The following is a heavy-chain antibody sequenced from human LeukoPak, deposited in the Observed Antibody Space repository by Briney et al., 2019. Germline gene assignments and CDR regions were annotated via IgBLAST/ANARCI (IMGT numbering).Heavy chain of an antibody. CDR1: GFIFSDHW. V-gene: IGHV3-7*04. J-gene: IGHJ4*02. CDR3: ARDPRWRFDY. CDR2: INPDGSAK. Sequence: ESLRLSCAASGFIFSDHWVIWVRQAPGKGLEWVAKINPDGSAKSYVDSVKGRFTISRDNAKNSLYLQMNSLRAEDTAVYYCARDPRWRFDYWGQGTLVTVSS. D-gene: IGHD3-16*02.